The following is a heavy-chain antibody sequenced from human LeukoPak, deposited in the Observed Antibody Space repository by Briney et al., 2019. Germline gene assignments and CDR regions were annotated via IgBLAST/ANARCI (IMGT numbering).Heavy chain of an antibody. Sequence: SETLSLTCTVSGGSISSYYWSWIRQPPGKGLEWIGYIYYSGSTNYNPSLKSRVTISVDTSKNQFSLKLSSVTAADTAVYYRARHRECSGGSCYPTYYFDYWGQGTLVTVSS. J-gene: IGHJ4*02. CDR3: ARHRECSGGSCYPTYYFDY. CDR1: GGSISSYY. D-gene: IGHD2-15*01. CDR2: IYYSGST. V-gene: IGHV4-59*08.